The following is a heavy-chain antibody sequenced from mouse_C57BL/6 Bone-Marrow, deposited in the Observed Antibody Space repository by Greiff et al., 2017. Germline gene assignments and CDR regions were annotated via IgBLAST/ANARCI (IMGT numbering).Heavy chain of an antibody. CDR1: GYTFTSYW. CDR2: IHPNSGST. D-gene: IGHD1-1*01. J-gene: IGHJ1*03. Sequence: QVQLQQPGAELVKPGASVKLSCKASGYTFTSYWMHWVKQRPGQGLEWIGMIHPNSGSTNYNEKFKSKATLTVDKSSSTAYMQLSSLTSEDSAVYYCASSGYYYGSSVWYFDVWGTGTTVTVSS. V-gene: IGHV1-64*01. CDR3: ASSGYYYGSSVWYFDV.